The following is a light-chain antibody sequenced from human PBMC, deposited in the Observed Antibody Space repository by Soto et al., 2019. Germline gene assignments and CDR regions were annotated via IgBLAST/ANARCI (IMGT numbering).Light chain of an antibody. CDR1: QSVSSSY. Sequence: EIVLTQSPGTLSLSPGERATLSCRASQSVSSSYLAWYQQKPGQAPRFLIYGASSRAAGIPDRFSGSGSGTDFTLTISRLEPEDFAVYYCQQYGSSPLTFGGGTK. CDR2: GAS. J-gene: IGKJ4*01. CDR3: QQYGSSPLT. V-gene: IGKV3-20*01.